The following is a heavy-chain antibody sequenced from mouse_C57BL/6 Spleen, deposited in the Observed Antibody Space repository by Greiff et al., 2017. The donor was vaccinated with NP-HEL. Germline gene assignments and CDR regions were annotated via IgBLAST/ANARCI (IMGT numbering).Heavy chain of an antibody. J-gene: IGHJ3*01. Sequence: QVQLKESGAELVKPGASVKISCKASGYAFSSYWMNWVKQRPGKGLEWIGQIYPGDGDTNYNGKFKGKATLTADKSSSTAYMQLSGLTSEYSAVYFCASRDYGSFAWFAYWGQGTLVTVSA. D-gene: IGHD1-1*01. CDR3: ASRDYGSFAWFAY. CDR1: GYAFSSYW. CDR2: IYPGDGDT. V-gene: IGHV1-80*01.